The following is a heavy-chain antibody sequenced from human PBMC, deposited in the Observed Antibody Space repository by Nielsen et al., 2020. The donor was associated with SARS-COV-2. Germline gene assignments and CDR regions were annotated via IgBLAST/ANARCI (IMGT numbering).Heavy chain of an antibody. V-gene: IGHV1-24*01. J-gene: IGHJ6*02. CDR1: GYTLTELS. CDR3: ARDTNFGFWSGPRRYYYGLDV. CDR2: FDPEDGET. Sequence: ASVKVSCKVSGYTLTELSMHWVRQAPGKGLEWMGGFDPEDGETIYAQKFQGRVTMTEDTSTDTAYMELSSLRSDDTAVYYCARDTNFGFWSGPRRYYYGLDVWGQGTTVTVSS. D-gene: IGHD3-3*01.